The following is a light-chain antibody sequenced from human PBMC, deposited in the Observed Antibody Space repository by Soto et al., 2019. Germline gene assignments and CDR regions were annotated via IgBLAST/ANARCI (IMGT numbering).Light chain of an antibody. V-gene: IGLV2-8*01. J-gene: IGLJ2*01. CDR1: SSDVGGYNY. CDR2: EVS. CDR3: SSYAGSNKAVV. Sequence: QFVLTQPPSASGSPGQSVTISCTGTSSDVGGYNYVSWYQQHPGKAPKLMIYEVSKRPSGVPDRFSGSKSGNTASLTVSGLQAEDEADYYCSSYAGSNKAVVFGGGTKLTVL.